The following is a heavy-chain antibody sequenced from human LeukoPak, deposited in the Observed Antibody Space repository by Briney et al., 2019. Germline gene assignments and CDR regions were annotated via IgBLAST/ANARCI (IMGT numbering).Heavy chain of an antibody. CDR2: ISSSSSYI. J-gene: IGHJ4*02. D-gene: IGHD6-13*01. V-gene: IGHV3-21*01. CDR3: ARDPPIAAAPDY. Sequence: GGSLRLSCAASGFTFSSYSMNWVRQAPGKGLEWVSSISSSSSYIYYADSVKGRFTISRDNAKNSLYLQMNSLRAEDTAVYYCARDPPIAAAPDYWGQGTLVTVSS. CDR1: GFTFSSYS.